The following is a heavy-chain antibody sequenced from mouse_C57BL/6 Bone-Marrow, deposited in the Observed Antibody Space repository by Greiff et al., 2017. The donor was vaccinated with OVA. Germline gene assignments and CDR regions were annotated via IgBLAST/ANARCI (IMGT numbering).Heavy chain of an antibody. V-gene: IGHV1-64*01. Sequence: QVHVKQPGAELVKPGASVKLSCKASGYTFTSYWMHWVKQRPGQGLEWIGMIHPNSGSTNYNEKFKSKATLTVDKSSSTAYMQLSSLTSEDSAVYYCARPLYYYAMDYWGQGTSVTVSS. CDR3: ARPLYYYAMDY. CDR1: GYTFTSYW. CDR2: IHPNSGST. J-gene: IGHJ4*01. D-gene: IGHD6-5*01.